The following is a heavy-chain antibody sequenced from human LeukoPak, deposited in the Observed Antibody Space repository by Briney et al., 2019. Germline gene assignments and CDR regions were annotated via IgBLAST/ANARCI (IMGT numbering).Heavy chain of an antibody. CDR2: ISGSGGST. D-gene: IGHD2-21*02. CDR3: AKDLVRHIVVVTAIPVLDY. Sequence: PGGSLRLSCAASEFSVGSNYMTWVRQAPGKGLEWVSAISGSGGSTYYADSVKGRFTISRDNSKNTLYLQMSSLRAEDTAVYYCAKDLVRHIVVVTAIPVLDYWGQGTLVTVSS. CDR1: EFSVGSNY. V-gene: IGHV3-23*01. J-gene: IGHJ4*02.